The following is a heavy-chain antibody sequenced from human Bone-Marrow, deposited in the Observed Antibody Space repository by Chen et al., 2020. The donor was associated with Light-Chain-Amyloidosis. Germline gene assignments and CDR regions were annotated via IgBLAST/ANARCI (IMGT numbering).Heavy chain of an antibody. CDR3: DKDGGVGARHLHH. D-gene: IGHD1-26*01. CDR1: GFTFSNYA. V-gene: IGHV3-23*01. CDR2: IGDSGDNT. Sequence: EVQLLESGGGLVQPGGPLRLSCAASGFTFSNYAMSWVRQAPGKGLEWVSLIGDSGDNTYYADSVKGRFTISRGNSNNTMYLQMNSLSVEDTAVYYCDKDGGVGARHLHHWGQGTLVTVSS. J-gene: IGHJ1*01.